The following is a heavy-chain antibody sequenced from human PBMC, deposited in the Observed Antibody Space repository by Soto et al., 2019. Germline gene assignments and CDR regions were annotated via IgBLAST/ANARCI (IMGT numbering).Heavy chain of an antibody. V-gene: IGHV3-23*04. CDR2: IGGSGGRT. D-gene: IGHD3-10*01. CDR1: GFIFDSFA. CDR3: AKDRAFWFGEGGWFDP. Sequence: EVQLVESGGGLVQPGGSLRLSCAASGFIFDSFALSWVRQAPGKGLEWVSGIGGSGGRTYYADSVKGRFTISRDNSKNTLYLQMSSLSAEDTAIYYCAKDRAFWFGEGGWFDPWGQGILVTVSS. J-gene: IGHJ5*02.